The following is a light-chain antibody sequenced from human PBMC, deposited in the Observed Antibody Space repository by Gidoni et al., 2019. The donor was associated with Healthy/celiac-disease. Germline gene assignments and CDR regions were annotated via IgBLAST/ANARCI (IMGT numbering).Light chain of an antibody. V-gene: IGKV2-30*01. CDR2: KVS. CDR3: MQGTHAGVT. J-gene: IGKJ4*01. Sequence: DVVMTQSPLSLPVTLGQPASISCRSSQSLVYSDGNTYLNWLQQRPGQSPRRLIYKVSNRDSGVPDRFSGSGSGTDFTLKISRVEAEDVGVYYCMQGTHAGVTFGGGTKVEIK. CDR1: QSLVYSDGNTY.